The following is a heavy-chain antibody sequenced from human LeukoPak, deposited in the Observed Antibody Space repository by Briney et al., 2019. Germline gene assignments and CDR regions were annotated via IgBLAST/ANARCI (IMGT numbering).Heavy chain of an antibody. CDR2: ISGTSSYI. Sequence: GGSLRLSCAASGFTFSSYSMNWVRQAPGKGLEWVSFISGTSSYIYYADSVKGRFTISRDDAKNSLYLQMNSLRAEDTAVYYCARTYDSFFDIWGQGTMVTVSS. J-gene: IGHJ3*02. D-gene: IGHD3-22*01. V-gene: IGHV3-21*01. CDR1: GFTFSSYS. CDR3: ARTYDSFFDI.